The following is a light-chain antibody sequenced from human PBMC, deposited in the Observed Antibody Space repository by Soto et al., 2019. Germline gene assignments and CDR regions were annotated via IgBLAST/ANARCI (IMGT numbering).Light chain of an antibody. CDR1: STDFVSYNR. V-gene: IGLV2-18*01. CDR3: SLYTSETTEV. Sequence: QSVLTQPPSVSGSPGQSVTISCTGTSTDFVSYNRVSWYQQPPGTAPKLIIYEASNRPSGVPDRFSGSKSGNTASLTISGLQAADEADYYCSLYTSETTEVFGTGTKVTVL. J-gene: IGLJ1*01. CDR2: EAS.